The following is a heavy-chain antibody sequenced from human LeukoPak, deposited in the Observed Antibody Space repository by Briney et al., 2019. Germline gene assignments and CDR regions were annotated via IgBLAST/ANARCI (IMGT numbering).Heavy chain of an antibody. V-gene: IGHV4-39*01. CDR2: IYYSGST. CDR3: GRPRGSGRFLYFFGY. D-gene: IGHD3-10*01. J-gene: IGHJ4*03. CDR1: GGSISSSSYY. Sequence: SETLSLTCTVSGGSISSSSYYWGWIRQPPGKGLEWIGSIYYSGSTYYNPSLKSRVTISVDTSKNQFSLKLSSVTAADTAVYFCGRPRGSGRFLYFFGYWGQGTPVT.